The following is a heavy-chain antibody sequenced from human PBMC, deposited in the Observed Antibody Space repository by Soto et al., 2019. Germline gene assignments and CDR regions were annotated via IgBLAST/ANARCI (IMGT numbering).Heavy chain of an antibody. Sequence: QVQLVESGGGVVQPGRSLRLSCAASGFTFSSYGMHWVRQAPGKGLEWVAVIWYDGSNKYYADSVKGRFTISRDNSKNALYLQMNSLRAEDTAVYYCARDRYSGSYYGDYWGQGTLVTVSS. J-gene: IGHJ4*02. CDR1: GFTFSSYG. V-gene: IGHV3-33*01. D-gene: IGHD1-26*01. CDR2: IWYDGSNK. CDR3: ARDRYSGSYYGDY.